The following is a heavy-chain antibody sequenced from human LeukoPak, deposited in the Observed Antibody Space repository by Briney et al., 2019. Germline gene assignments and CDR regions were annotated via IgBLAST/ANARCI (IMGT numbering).Heavy chain of an antibody. D-gene: IGHD5-24*01. Sequence: PGGSLRLSCAASGFTFSSCSMSWVRQAPGKGLEWVSYISSSSSTIYYADSVKGRFTISRDNAKNSLYLQMNSLRAEDTAVYYCARDVMATITDYYYYMDVWGKGTTVIVSS. J-gene: IGHJ6*03. CDR1: GFTFSSCS. V-gene: IGHV3-48*04. CDR3: ARDVMATITDYYYYMDV. CDR2: ISSSSSTI.